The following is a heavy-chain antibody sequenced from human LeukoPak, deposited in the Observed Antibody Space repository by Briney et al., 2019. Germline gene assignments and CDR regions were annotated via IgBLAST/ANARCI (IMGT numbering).Heavy chain of an antibody. J-gene: IGHJ4*02. D-gene: IGHD5-24*01. CDR2: ISGSGGST. Sequence: GGSLRLSCAASGFTFSSYAMSWVRQAPGKGLEWVSAISGSGGSTYYADSAKGRFTISRDNSKNTLYLQMNSLRAEDTAVYYCAKRADHRRDGYNSPYYFDYWGQGTLVTVSS. V-gene: IGHV3-23*01. CDR3: AKRADHRRDGYNSPYYFDY. CDR1: GFTFSSYA.